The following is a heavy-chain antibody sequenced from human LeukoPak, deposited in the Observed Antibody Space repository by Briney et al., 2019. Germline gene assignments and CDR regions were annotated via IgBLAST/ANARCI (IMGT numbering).Heavy chain of an antibody. CDR2: IYSCGYA. CDR3: ARRLEYSGSKGVFDY. V-gene: IGHV3-66*01. D-gene: IGHD1-26*01. CDR1: GFTVTTNY. J-gene: IGHJ4*02. Sequence: GGSLRLSCAASGFTVTTNYMTWVRQAPGKGLEWVSIIYSCGYADYADSVKGRFTISRDNSKNTLDLQMNSLRAEDTAVYYCARRLEYSGSKGVFDYWGQGTLVTVSS.